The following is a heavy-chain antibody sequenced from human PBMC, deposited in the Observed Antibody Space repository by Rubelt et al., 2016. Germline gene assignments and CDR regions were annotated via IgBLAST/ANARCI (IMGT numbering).Heavy chain of an antibody. CDR2: IYSSGST. CDR1: GGSISNYY. V-gene: IGHV4-59*01. Sequence: QVQLQESGPGLVKPSETLSLTCTVSGGSISNYYWSWIRQPPGKGLEWIGYIYSSGSTNYNPSLKTRVTISGDTSRNQFSLKVTSVTAAETAVYYCTRESSSSSFSFDVWGQGTVVSVSS. J-gene: IGHJ3*01. D-gene: IGHD6-6*01. CDR3: TRESSSSSFSFDV.